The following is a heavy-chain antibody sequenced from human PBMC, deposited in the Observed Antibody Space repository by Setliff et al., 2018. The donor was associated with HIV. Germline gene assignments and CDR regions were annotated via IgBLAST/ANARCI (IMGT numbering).Heavy chain of an antibody. Sequence: PGESLKISCAASGFTFSNAWMNWVRQAPGKGLEWVGRIKSKTDGGTADYAAPVRGRFTFSRDDSKNTVYLQMNSLKTEDTAVYYCATAPGYYDSSPFDWWGPGTLVTVSS. CDR3: ATAPGYYDSSPFDW. J-gene: IGHJ4*02. CDR1: GFTFSNAW. CDR2: IKSKTDGGTA. V-gene: IGHV3-15*07. D-gene: IGHD3-22*01.